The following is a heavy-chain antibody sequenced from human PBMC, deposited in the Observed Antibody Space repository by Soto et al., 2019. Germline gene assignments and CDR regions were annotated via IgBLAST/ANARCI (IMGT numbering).Heavy chain of an antibody. D-gene: IGHD6-13*01. J-gene: IGHJ4*02. CDR3: ARHLSGRNLFGYSSSWPYYFDY. CDR1: GGSISSSSYY. Sequence: SETLSLTCTVSGGSISSSSYYWGWIRQPPGKGLEWIGSIYYSGSTYYNPSLKSRVTISVDTSKNQFSLKLSSVTAADTAVYYCARHLSGRNLFGYSSSWPYYFDYWGQGTLVTVSS. V-gene: IGHV4-39*01. CDR2: IYYSGST.